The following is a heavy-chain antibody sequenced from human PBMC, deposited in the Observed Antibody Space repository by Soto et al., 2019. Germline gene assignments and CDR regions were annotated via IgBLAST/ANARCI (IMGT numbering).Heavy chain of an antibody. D-gene: IGHD5-12*01. Sequence: QVQLQQWGAGLLKPSETLSLTCTVNGGSLTGYYWSWIRQPPGKGLEWIGEVKDGGSTNSSPSLRGRDSISADTSKNDFSLRLNSMTAADTAVYFCARGQEGIVTTHWDQGALVTVSS. CDR3: ARGQEGIVTTH. J-gene: IGHJ4*02. V-gene: IGHV4-34*01. CDR2: VKDGGST. CDR1: GGSLTGYY.